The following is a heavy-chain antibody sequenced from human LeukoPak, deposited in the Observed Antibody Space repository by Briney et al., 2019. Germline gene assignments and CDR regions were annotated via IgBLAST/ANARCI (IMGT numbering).Heavy chain of an antibody. D-gene: IGHD6-13*01. CDR2: IIPILGIA. CDR1: GGTFSSYA. J-gene: IGHJ4*02. V-gene: IGHV1-69*04. CDR3: ARDYELGIAAAGTTEGY. Sequence: SVKVSCKASGGTFSSYAISWVRQAPGQGLEWMGRIIPILGIANYAQKFQGRVTITADKSTSTAYMELSSLRSGDTAVYYCARDYELGIAAAGTTEGYWGQGTLVTVSS.